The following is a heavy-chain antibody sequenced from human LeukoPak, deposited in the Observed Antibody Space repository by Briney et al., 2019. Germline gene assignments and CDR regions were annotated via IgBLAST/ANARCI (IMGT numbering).Heavy chain of an antibody. CDR3: AKVRGYSGYDYDY. V-gene: IGHV3-23*01. CDR2: ISGSGGST. Sequence: PGRSLRLSCAASGFTFSSYAMHWVRQAPGKGLEWVSAISGSGGSTYYADSVKGWFTISRDNSKNTLYLQMNSLRAEDTAVYYCAKVRGYSGYDYDYWGQGTLVTVSS. D-gene: IGHD5-12*01. J-gene: IGHJ4*02. CDR1: GFTFSSYA.